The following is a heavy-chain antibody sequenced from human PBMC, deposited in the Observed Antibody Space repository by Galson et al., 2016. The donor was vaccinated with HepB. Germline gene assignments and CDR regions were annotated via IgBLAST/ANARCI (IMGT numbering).Heavy chain of an antibody. CDR3: ARGMGVEVVVTEDEYFTH. CDR2: ITGRSSHT. Sequence: SLRLSCAASGFAFEADNVNWVRQAPGKGLEWISSITGRSSHTYYADSVRGRFAISRDNAKNSLYLQMNSLRPEDTAVYYCARGMGVEVVVTEDEYFTHWGQGILVSVSS. D-gene: IGHD6-19*01. J-gene: IGHJ1*01. CDR1: GFAFEADN. V-gene: IGHV3-21*06.